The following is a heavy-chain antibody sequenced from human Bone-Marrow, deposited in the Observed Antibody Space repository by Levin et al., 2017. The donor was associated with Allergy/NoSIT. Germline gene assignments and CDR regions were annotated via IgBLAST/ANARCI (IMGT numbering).Heavy chain of an antibody. CDR2: ISPDNGNI. CDR3: ARHTLSSAVFED. CDR1: FSLFPPSF. J-gene: IGHJ4*02. Sequence: GESLKISCVFSFSLFPPSFFFFFLLLPFQGLQWMGSISPDNGNIKYSPSFQGHVTISADTSINTAYLHWSRLQASDSALYFCARHTLSSAVFEDWGQGTLVTVSS. V-gene: IGHV5-51*01. D-gene: IGHD3-3*01.